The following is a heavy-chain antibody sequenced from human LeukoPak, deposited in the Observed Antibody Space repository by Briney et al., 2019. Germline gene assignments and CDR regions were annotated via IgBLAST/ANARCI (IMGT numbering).Heavy chain of an antibody. J-gene: IGHJ4*02. CDR3: AREGVLQGGYYRYYFDY. V-gene: IGHV1-46*01. Sequence: ASVKVSCKASEYTFTGYYLHWVRPAPGQGLEWMGIINPNGGSTSYAQKFQGRVVMTRDTSTSTVYMELTSLRSEDTAVYFCAREGVLQGGYYRYYFDYWGQGTLVTVSS. CDR1: EYTFTGYY. CDR2: INPNGGST. D-gene: IGHD3-3*01.